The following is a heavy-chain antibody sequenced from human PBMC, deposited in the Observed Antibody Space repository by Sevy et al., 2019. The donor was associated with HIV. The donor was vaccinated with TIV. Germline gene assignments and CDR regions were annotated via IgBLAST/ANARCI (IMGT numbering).Heavy chain of an antibody. Sequence: GGSLRLSCAASGFTFSSYWMSWVRQAPGKGLEWVANIKQDGSEKYYVDSVKGRFTTPGPNAKNSRYLQMNSLRAEDTAVYYCARVTAARIYYYYYGMDVWGQGTTVTVSS. CDR2: IKQDGSEK. D-gene: IGHD6-6*01. V-gene: IGHV3-7*01. J-gene: IGHJ6*02. CDR3: ARVTAARIYYYYYGMDV. CDR1: GFTFSSYW.